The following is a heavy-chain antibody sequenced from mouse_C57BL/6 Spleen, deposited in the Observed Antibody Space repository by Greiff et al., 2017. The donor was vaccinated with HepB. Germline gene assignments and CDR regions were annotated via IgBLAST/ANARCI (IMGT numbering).Heavy chain of an antibody. J-gene: IGHJ2*01. CDR3: AREGYYGTTDYFDD. Sequence: VQLQQPGTELVKPGASVKLSCKASGYTFTSYWMHWVKQRPGQGLEWIGNINPSNGGTNYNEKFKSKATLTVDKSSSTAYMQLSSLTSEDSAVYYCAREGYYGTTDYFDDWGQGTTLTVSS. D-gene: IGHD1-1*01. CDR2: INPSNGGT. V-gene: IGHV1-53*01. CDR1: GYTFTSYW.